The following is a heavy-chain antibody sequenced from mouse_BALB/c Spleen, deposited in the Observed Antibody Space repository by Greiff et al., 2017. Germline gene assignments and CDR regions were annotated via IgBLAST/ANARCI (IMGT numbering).Heavy chain of an antibody. Sequence: VQLVESGAELARPGASVKLSCKASGYTFTDYYINWVKQRTGQGLEWIGEIYPGSGNTYYNEKFKGKATLTADKSSSTAYMQLSSLTSEDSAVYFCAGSYYRYDGGYAMDYWGQGTSVTVSS. CDR2: IYPGSGNT. CDR1: GYTFTDYY. J-gene: IGHJ4*01. V-gene: IGHV1-77*01. CDR3: AGSYYRYDGGYAMDY. D-gene: IGHD2-12*01.